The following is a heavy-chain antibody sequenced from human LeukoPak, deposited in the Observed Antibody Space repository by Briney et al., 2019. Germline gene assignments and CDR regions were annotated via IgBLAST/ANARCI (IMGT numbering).Heavy chain of an antibody. CDR1: GFTFSSYS. D-gene: IGHD6-13*01. CDR2: ISSSSTI. V-gene: IGHV3-48*01. J-gene: IGHJ3*02. Sequence: GGSLRLSCAASGFTFSSYSMNWVRQAPGKGLEWVSYISSSSTIYYADSVKGRFTISRDNAKNSLYLQMNSLRAEDTAVYYCARDWEAAAGRDAFDIWGQGTMVTVSS. CDR3: ARDWEAAAGRDAFDI.